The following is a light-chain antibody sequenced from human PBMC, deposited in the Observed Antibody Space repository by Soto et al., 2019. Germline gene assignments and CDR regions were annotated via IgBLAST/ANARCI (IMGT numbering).Light chain of an antibody. CDR1: QSFGSSY. CDR3: QQFASSTWA. Sequence: EIVLTQSPGTLSLSPGERATLSCRASQSFGSSYLAWYQQKPGQAPRLLIYGASNRATGIPDRFRGSGSGTDFTRTISRLEPEDFAVYYCQQFASSTWAFGQGTKVEIK. CDR2: GAS. J-gene: IGKJ1*01. V-gene: IGKV3-20*01.